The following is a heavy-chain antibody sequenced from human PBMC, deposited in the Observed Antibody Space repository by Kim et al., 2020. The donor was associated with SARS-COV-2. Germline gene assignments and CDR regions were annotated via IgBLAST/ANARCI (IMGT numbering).Heavy chain of an antibody. V-gene: IGHV4-59*01. CDR2: IYYSGST. CDR1: GGSISSYY. CDR3: ARTYYDILTGYYPYYFDY. J-gene: IGHJ4*02. D-gene: IGHD3-9*01. Sequence: SETLSLTCTVSGGSISSYYWSWIRQPPGKGLEWIGYIYYSGSTNYNPSLKSRVTISVDTSKNQFSLKLSSVTAADMAVYYCARTYYDILTGYYPYYFDYWGQGTLVTVSS.